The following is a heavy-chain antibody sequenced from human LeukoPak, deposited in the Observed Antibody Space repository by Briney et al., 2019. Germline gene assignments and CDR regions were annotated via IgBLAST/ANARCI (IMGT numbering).Heavy chain of an antibody. J-gene: IGHJ4*02. CDR1: GFTFSSYD. V-gene: IGHV3-13*04. D-gene: IGHD3-10*01. CDR3: ARGYYGSGTLIDY. Sequence: PGGSLRLSCAASGFTFSSYDMHWVRKATGKGLEWVSAIGTAGDTYYPGSVKGRFTISRENAKNSLYLQMNSLRAGDTAVYYCARGYYGSGTLIDYWGQGTLVTVSS. CDR2: IGTAGDT.